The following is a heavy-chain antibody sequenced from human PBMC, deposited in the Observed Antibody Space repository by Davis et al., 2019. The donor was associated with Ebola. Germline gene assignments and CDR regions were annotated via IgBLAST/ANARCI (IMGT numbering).Heavy chain of an antibody. CDR2: ISAYSGNT. V-gene: IGHV1-18*01. CDR3: ATAKPGYYGTYGMDV. CDR1: GYTFTSYG. D-gene: IGHD2/OR15-2a*01. Sequence: ASVKVSCKASGYTFTSYGISWVRQAPGQGLEWMGWISAYSGNTNYAQKLQGRVTMTTDTSTSTAYMELRSLRSDDTAVYYCATAKPGYYGTYGMDVWGQGTTVTVSS. J-gene: IGHJ6*02.